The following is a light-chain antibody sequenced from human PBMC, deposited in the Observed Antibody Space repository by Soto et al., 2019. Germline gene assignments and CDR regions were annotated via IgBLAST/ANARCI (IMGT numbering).Light chain of an antibody. CDR1: SSDVGSYNF. J-gene: IGLJ1*01. CDR2: EVS. CDR3: CSYAGSSTLYV. V-gene: IGLV2-23*02. Sequence: QSVLTQPASVSGSPGQSITISWTGTSSDVGSYNFVSWYQQHPGKAPKLMIYEVSKRPSGVSNRFSGSKSGNTASLTISGLQAEDEADYYCCSYAGSSTLYVFGIGTKLTVL.